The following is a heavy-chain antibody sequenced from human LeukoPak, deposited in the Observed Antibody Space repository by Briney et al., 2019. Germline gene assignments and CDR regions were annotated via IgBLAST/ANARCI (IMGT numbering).Heavy chain of an antibody. J-gene: IGHJ4*02. D-gene: IGHD6-19*01. CDR2: IYYSGST. CDR1: GGSISSYY. Sequence: PSETLSLTCTVSGGSISSYYWSWIRQPPGKGLEWIGYIYYSGSTNYNPSLKSRVTISVDTSKNQFSLKLSSVTAADTAVYCCARPNSGYSSGWYRYWGQGTLVTVSS. V-gene: IGHV4-59*08. CDR3: ARPNSGYSSGWYRY.